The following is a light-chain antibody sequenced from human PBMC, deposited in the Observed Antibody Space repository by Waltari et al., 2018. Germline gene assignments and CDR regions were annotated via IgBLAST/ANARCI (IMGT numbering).Light chain of an antibody. CDR2: DVF. V-gene: IGLV2-14*01. CDR1: RSDVGFYNY. CDR3: NSYTGSSSWV. J-gene: IGLJ3*02. Sequence: QSALTQPASVSGSPGQPITISCTGTRSDVGFYNYVSWYQQHPGKAPKLIIYDVFERPSGVSNRFSGSKSGNTASLTISGLLAEDEADYYCNSYTGSSSWVFGGGTKLTVL.